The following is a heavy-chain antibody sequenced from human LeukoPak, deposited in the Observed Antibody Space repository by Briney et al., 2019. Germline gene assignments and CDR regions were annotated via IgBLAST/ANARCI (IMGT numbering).Heavy chain of an antibody. CDR1: GGSISSGAYY. D-gene: IGHD1-26*01. J-gene: IGHJ4*02. CDR3: ARTNGGSYQEFDY. V-gene: IGHV4-31*03. Sequence: PSQTLSLTCTVSGGSISSGAYYWSWVRQRSGKGLEWIGYAYSNGNTYDNPSLRSRITISVDTSKNQVSLKLKSVMAADTAVYYCARTNGGSYQEFDYWGQGTLVTVSS. CDR2: AYSNGNT.